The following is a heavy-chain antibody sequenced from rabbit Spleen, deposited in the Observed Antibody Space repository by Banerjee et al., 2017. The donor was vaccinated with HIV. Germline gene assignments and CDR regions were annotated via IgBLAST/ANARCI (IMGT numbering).Heavy chain of an antibody. J-gene: IGHJ6*01. CDR2: IDSGSSGFT. CDR3: ARDTGSSFSSYGMDL. Sequence: QSLEESGGDLVKPEGSLTLTCTASGFSFSSTYYMCWVRQAPGKGLEWIACIDSGSSGFTYFASWAKGRFTISKTSSTTVTLQMTSLTVADTATYFCARDTGSSFSSYGMDLWGQGTLVTVS. V-gene: IGHV1S40*01. CDR1: GFSFSSTYY. D-gene: IGHD8-1*01.